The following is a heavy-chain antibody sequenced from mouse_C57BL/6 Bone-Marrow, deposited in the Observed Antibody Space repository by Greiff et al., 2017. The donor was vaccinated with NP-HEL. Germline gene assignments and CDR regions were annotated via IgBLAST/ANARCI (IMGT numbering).Heavy chain of an antibody. Sequence: VQLQQSGAELARPGASVKLSCKASGYTFTSYGISWVKQRTGQGLEWIGEIYPRSGNTYYNEKFKGKATLTADKSSSTAYMELRSLTSEDSAVYFCARRVTTGDYYAMDYWGQGTSVTVSS. V-gene: IGHV1-81*01. CDR2: IYPRSGNT. J-gene: IGHJ4*01. CDR1: GYTFTSYG. D-gene: IGHD2-5*01. CDR3: ARRVTTGDYYAMDY.